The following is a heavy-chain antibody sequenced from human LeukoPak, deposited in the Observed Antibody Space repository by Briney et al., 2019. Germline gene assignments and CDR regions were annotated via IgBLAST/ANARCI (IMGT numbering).Heavy chain of an antibody. CDR1: GFTFSSYA. V-gene: IGHV3-23*01. Sequence: GGSLRLSCAASGFTFSSYAMSWVRQAPGKGLKWVSAISGSGGSTYYADSVKGRFTISRDNSKNTLYLQMNSLRAEDTAVYYCAKDRNDYGDYNDYWGQGTLVTVSS. D-gene: IGHD4-17*01. CDR2: ISGSGGST. CDR3: AKDRNDYGDYNDY. J-gene: IGHJ4*02.